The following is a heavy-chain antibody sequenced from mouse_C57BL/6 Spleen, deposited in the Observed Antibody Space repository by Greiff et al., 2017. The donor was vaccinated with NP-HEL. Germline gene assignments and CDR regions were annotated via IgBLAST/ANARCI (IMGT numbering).Heavy chain of an antibody. CDR1: GYTFTSYW. Sequence: QVQLQQPGAELVKPGASVKLSCKASGYTFTSYWMHWVKQRPGQGLEWIGMIHPNSGSTNYNEKFKSKATLTVDKSSSTAYMQLSSLTSEDSAVYYCARDYYYGSSYVAMDYWGQGTSVTVSS. J-gene: IGHJ4*01. D-gene: IGHD1-1*01. CDR3: ARDYYYGSSYVAMDY. V-gene: IGHV1-64*01. CDR2: IHPNSGST.